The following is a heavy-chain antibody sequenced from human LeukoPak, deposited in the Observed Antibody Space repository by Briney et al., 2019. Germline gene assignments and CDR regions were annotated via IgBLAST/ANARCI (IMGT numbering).Heavy chain of an antibody. CDR3: ARHLGFCSSTSCYPQFAP. Sequence: SGTLSLTCSVSGGSISNYYWSWIRQPPGRGLEWIGYIYYSGNINYNPSLKSRVTLSVDTSKNQLSLKMRSVTAADTAVYFCARHLGFCSSTSCYPQFAPWAREPWSPSPQ. CDR1: GGSISNYY. CDR2: IYYSGNI. D-gene: IGHD2-2*01. J-gene: IGHJ5*02. V-gene: IGHV4-59*08.